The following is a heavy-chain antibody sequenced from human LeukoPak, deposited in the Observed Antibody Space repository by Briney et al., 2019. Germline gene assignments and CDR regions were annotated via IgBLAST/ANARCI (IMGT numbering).Heavy chain of an antibody. CDR2: INPTTGGT. D-gene: IGHD1/OR15-1a*01. Sequence: ASVKVSCKASGYPFTGYYMHWVRQAPGQGLEWVGWINPTTGGTNYAQKFQDRVTMTRDTSNNTSYMELSRLRSDDTAVYYCAREFRTTTWSYDAFDLWGQGTMVAVSS. J-gene: IGHJ3*01. CDR1: GYPFTGYY. CDR3: AREFRTTTWSYDAFDL. V-gene: IGHV1-2*02.